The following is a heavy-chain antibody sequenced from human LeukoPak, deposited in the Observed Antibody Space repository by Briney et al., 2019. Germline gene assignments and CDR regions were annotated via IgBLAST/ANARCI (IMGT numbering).Heavy chain of an antibody. J-gene: IGHJ4*02. CDR3: ARDGGKDY. CDR2: IYSGGST. V-gene: IGHV3-53*01. Sequence: QPSETLSLTCAVYGGSFSGYYWSWVRQAPGKGLEWVSVIYSGGSTYYADSVKGRFTISRDNSKNTVYLQMNSLRAEDTAVYYCARDGGKDYWGQGTLVTVSS. D-gene: IGHD2-15*01. CDR1: GGSFSGYY.